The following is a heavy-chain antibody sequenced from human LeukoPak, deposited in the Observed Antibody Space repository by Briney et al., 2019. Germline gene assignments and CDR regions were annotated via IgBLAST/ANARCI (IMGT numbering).Heavy chain of an antibody. CDR2: INHGGST. CDR3: ARFSTFAWGAWGDAFDV. D-gene: IGHD7-27*01. J-gene: IGHJ3*01. Sequence: SETLSLTCTIYGGSFGDYYWSWIRQPPGMGLEGIGEINHGGSTNYNPSLMSRVIVSRNTSNNQFSLIVTSVTAADTAVYYCARFSTFAWGAWGDAFDVWGRGTVVSVSS. V-gene: IGHV4-34*01. CDR1: GGSFGDYY.